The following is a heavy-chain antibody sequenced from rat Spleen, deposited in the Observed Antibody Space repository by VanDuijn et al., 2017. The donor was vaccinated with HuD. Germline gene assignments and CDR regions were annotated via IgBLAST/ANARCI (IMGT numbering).Heavy chain of an antibody. Sequence: QVQLKESGPGLVQPSQTLSLTCTVSGFSLTSYHVSWVRQTPGKGLEWMGFIRSGGSKEYNSEFKSRLSISRDTSKNQVFLKMNRLQTEDKAMYFGVAAPLTYWGQGTLVTVSS. CDR3: VAAPLTY. CDR1: GFSLTSYH. J-gene: IGHJ3*01. D-gene: IGHD3-1*01. V-gene: IGHV2-43*01. CDR2: IRSGGSK.